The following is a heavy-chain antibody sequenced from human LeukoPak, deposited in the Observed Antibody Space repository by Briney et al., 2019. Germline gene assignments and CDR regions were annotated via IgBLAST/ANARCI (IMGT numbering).Heavy chain of an antibody. CDR1: AYTSTNYG. D-gene: IGHD3-9*01. CDR2: ISPHNGNT. V-gene: IGHV1-18*01. Sequence: ASVTVSFKASAYTSTNYGVSWLRQGPGQGLEWMGGISPHNGNTDHAQKFQGRVIVTTDTSTSTAYMELRSLRSDDTAVYYCARVRLTGNLGRGFFDYWGQGTLVTVSS. CDR3: ARVRLTGNLGRGFFDY. J-gene: IGHJ4*02.